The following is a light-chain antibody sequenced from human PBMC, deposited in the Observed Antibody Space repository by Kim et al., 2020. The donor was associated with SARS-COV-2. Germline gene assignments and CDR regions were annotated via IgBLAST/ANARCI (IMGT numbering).Light chain of an antibody. J-gene: IGLJ1*01. Sequence: RVTISCSGGSSNIGAGYDVHWYQQLPATAPKLLIYGNNNRPSGVPDRFSGSKSDTSASLAITGLQAEDEADYYCQSYDNSLSGYVFGSGTKVTVL. V-gene: IGLV1-40*01. CDR2: GNN. CDR1: SSNIGAGYD. CDR3: QSYDNSLSGYV.